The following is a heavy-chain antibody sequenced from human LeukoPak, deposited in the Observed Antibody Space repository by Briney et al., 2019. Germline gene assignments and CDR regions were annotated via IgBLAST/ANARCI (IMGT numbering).Heavy chain of an antibody. Sequence: GEALKISRKGSGYSFTNYWIGWVRQMPGKGLEWMGIIYPGDSDTRYSPSFQGQVTISADKSISTAYLQWSSLKASDTAMYYCARLTPGYSSSWHGFFDYWGQGTLVTVSS. CDR1: GYSFTNYW. D-gene: IGHD6-13*01. CDR2: IYPGDSDT. V-gene: IGHV5-51*01. J-gene: IGHJ4*02. CDR3: ARLTPGYSSSWHGFFDY.